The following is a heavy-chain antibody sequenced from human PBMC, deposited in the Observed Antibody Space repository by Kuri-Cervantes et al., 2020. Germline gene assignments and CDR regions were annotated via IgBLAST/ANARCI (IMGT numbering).Heavy chain of an antibody. J-gene: IGHJ4*02. CDR2: IKQDGSEK. V-gene: IGHV3-7*01. D-gene: IGHD6-13*01. CDR1: GFTFSSYW. Sequence: GESLKISCAASGFTFSSYWMSWVRQAPGKGLEWVANIKQDGSEKYYADSVKGRFTISRDNAKNSLYLQMNSLRAEDTAVYYCARGSSWYYYYFDYWGQGTLVTVSS. CDR3: ARGSSWYYYYFDY.